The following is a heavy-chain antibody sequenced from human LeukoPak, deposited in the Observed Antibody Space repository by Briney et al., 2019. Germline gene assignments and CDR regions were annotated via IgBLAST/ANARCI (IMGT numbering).Heavy chain of an antibody. D-gene: IGHD3-10*01. J-gene: IGHJ4*02. CDR1: DFTFSSYA. CDR2: ISGGGRST. Sequence: GGSLRLSFAALDFTFSSYAMSWVRQAPGKGLDWFSSISGGGRSTYYAASVKGRFTISRDNSKNTLYLQMNSLRADDTAVYYCAKDPLVRGVTYDYWGQGTLVTVSS. CDR3: AKDPLVRGVTYDY. V-gene: IGHV3-23*01.